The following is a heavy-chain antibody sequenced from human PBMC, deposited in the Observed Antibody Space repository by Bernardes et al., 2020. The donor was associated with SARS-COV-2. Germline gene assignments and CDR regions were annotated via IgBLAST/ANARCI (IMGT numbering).Heavy chain of an antibody. CDR2: IGTAGDP. CDR1: GFTFSSYD. V-gene: IGHV3-13*05. J-gene: IGHJ4*02. D-gene: IGHD1-7*01. CDR3: ARGSSRYNWNYGDPLDY. Sequence: SLSLSCAASGFTFSSYDMHWVRQATGKGLEWVSAIGTAGDPYYPGSVKGRFTISRENAKNSLYLQMNSLRAGDTAVYYCARGSSRYNWNYGDPLDYWGQGTLVTVSS.